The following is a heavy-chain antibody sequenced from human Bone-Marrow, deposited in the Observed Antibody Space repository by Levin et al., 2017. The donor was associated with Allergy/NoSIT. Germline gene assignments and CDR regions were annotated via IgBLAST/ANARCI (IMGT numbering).Heavy chain of an antibody. D-gene: IGHD3-22*01. J-gene: IGHJ4*02. Sequence: LRLSCSLSGGSISTGGFHWSWVRQRPGKGLEWIGYIYYSGSTYYNPSLKSRVTISVDTSNNQFSLNLSSVTAADTTVYYCATAPREDYDSSGYYFFESWGQGNLVTVSS. CDR3: ATAPREDYDSSGYYFFES. CDR2: IYYSGST. V-gene: IGHV4-30-4*08. CDR1: GGSISTGGFH.